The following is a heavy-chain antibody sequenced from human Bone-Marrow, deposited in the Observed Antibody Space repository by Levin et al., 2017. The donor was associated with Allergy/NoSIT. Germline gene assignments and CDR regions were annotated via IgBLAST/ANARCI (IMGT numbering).Heavy chain of an antibody. V-gene: IGHV3-21*01. D-gene: IGHD2-21*02. J-gene: IGHJ3*02. CDR1: GFTFSSYS. CDR2: ISSSSSYI. CDR3: ARVEYCGGDCYLFGGAFDI. Sequence: GGSLRLSCAASGFTFSSYSMNWVRQAPGKGLEWVSSISSSSSYIYYADSVKGRFTISRDNAKNSLYLQMNSLRAEDTAVYYCARVEYCGGDCYLFGGAFDIWGQGTMVTVSS.